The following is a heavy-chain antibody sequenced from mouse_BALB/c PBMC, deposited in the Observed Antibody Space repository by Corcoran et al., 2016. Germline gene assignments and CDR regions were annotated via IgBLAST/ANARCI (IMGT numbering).Heavy chain of an antibody. Sequence: EVQLQQSGAELVKPGASVKLSCTASGFNIKDTYMHWVKQRPEQGLEWIGRIDPANGNTKYDTTFHGKATITADTYSNTAYLQLSSLTSEDTAVYYWARYGYDAMDYWGQGTSVTVSS. V-gene: IGHV14-3*02. CDR3: ARYGYDAMDY. J-gene: IGHJ4*01. CDR1: GFNIKDTY. D-gene: IGHD1-1*02. CDR2: IDPANGNT.